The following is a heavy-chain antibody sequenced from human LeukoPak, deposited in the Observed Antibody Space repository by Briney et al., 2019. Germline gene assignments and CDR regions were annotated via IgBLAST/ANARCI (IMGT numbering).Heavy chain of an antibody. Sequence: GGSLRLSCAASGFTFSSYSMNWVRQAPGKGLEWVSYINSGSGTIYYADSVKGRFTISRDNAKNSLYLQMNSLRAEDTAMYYCARGSGGGSGTYYYYYVDVWGNGTTVTVSS. CDR3: ARGSGGGSGTYYYYYVDV. V-gene: IGHV3-48*01. CDR1: GFTFSSYS. J-gene: IGHJ6*03. CDR2: INSGSGTI. D-gene: IGHD3-10*01.